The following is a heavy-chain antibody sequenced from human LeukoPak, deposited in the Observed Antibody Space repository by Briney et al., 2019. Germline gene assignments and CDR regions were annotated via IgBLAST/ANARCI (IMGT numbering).Heavy chain of an antibody. Sequence: GGSLRLSCAASGFIFSSYEMNWVRQAPGKGLEWVSYISSSGSNTYYVDSVKGRFTISRDNAKNSLYLQLNSLGAEDTAVYYCARGGSYFLYGLVVWGQGTTVTVSS. CDR1: GFIFSSYE. D-gene: IGHD1-26*01. V-gene: IGHV3-48*03. CDR3: ARGGSYFLYGLVV. CDR2: ISSSGSNT. J-gene: IGHJ6*02.